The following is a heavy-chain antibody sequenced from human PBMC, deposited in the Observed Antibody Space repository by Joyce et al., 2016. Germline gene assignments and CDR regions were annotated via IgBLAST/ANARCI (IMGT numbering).Heavy chain of an antibody. CDR1: GFTFSTCN. Sequence: EVQLVASGGGLVKPGGSLRLSCVASGFTFSTCNMNWVRQAPGKGVEWVSTMSSSGSYIYYGDAVKGRFTISRDNAKNSLYMQRNSLRAEDTAVYYCARGSENIVVIPAAKSMDVWGQGTTVTVSS. D-gene: IGHD2-2*01. CDR2: MSSSGSYI. CDR3: ARGSENIVVIPAAKSMDV. V-gene: IGHV3-21*02. J-gene: IGHJ6*02.